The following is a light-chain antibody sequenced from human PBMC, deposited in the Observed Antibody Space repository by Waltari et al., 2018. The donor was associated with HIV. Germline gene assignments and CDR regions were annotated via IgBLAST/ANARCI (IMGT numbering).Light chain of an antibody. J-gene: IGKJ4*01. CDR1: QSVWSN. Sequence: EVVMTQSPATLSASQGERATLACRASQSVWSNLARYQQKPAQAPRLLIYGASTSATGIPARFSGSGSGTEFTLTISSLQSEDFAVYYCQQYYNWLTFGGGTKVEIK. CDR2: GAS. CDR3: QQYYNWLT. V-gene: IGKV3-15*01.